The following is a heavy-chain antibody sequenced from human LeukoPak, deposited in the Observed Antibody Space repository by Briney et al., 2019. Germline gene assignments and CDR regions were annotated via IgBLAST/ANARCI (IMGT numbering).Heavy chain of an antibody. CDR1: GGTFSSYA. J-gene: IGHJ4*02. D-gene: IGHD6-6*01. V-gene: IGHV1-69*05. Sequence: SVKVSCKASGGTFSSYAISWVRQAPGQGLEWMGRIIPIFGTANYAQKFQGRVTITTDESTSTAYMELSSLRSEDTAVYYCAKDLTRIEYSSSLDYWGQGTLVTVSS. CDR3: AKDLTRIEYSSSLDY. CDR2: IIPIFGTA.